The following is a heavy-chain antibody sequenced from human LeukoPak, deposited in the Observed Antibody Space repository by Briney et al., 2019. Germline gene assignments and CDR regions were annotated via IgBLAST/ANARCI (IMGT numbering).Heavy chain of an antibody. J-gene: IGHJ4*02. CDR1: GFTFSSYA. D-gene: IGHD3-9*01. CDR2: ISGNGGNT. V-gene: IGHV3-23*01. CDR3: AKGILTGYYSGDPDY. Sequence: GGSLRLSCAASGFTFSSYAMSWVRQAPGKGLEWVSAISGNGGNTYYADSVKGRFTISRDNSKNTLYLQMNSLRAEDTAVYYCAKGILTGYYSGDPDYWGQGTLVTVSS.